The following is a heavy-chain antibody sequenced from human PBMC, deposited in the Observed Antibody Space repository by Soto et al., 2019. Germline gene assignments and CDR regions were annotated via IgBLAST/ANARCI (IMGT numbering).Heavy chain of an antibody. D-gene: IGHD3-10*01. CDR2: ISYDGSNK. J-gene: IGHJ6*02. CDR3: AKDLGSGKPYYYYAMDV. CDR1: GFIFSKYG. Sequence: QVQLVESGGGVVQPGRSLRLSCAASGFIFSKYGMHWVRQAPGKGLEWVAVISYDGSNKYYAESVKGRFIISRDKSENTLYLQMNRLRAEDTALYYCAKDLGSGKPYYYYAMDVWGQGTTVTVSS. V-gene: IGHV3-30*18.